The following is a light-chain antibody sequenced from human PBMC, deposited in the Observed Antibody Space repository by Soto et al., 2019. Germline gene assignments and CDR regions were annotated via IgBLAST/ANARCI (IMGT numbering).Light chain of an antibody. V-gene: IGKV3-11*01. CDR1: QSVTSY. CDR3: QQRSNWIT. J-gene: IGKJ5*01. CDR2: GAS. Sequence: EIVLTQSPATLSLSPGERATLSCRASQSVTSYLAWYQQKPGQAPRLLIYGASNRATGIPARFSGSGSGTDFTLTIIILEPEDFALYYCQQRSNWITFGQGTRLEIK.